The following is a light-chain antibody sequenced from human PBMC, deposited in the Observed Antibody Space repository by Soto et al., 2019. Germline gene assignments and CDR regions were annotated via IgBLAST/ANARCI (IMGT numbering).Light chain of an antibody. CDR2: QGG. V-gene: IGLV3-1*01. Sequence: SYELTQPPSVSVSPGQTASITCSGDKLGDKYTSWYQQKPGQSPVLVIYQGGKRPSGIPERFSGSNSGNTATLTISGIQAMDEADYFCQAWDSTTYVFGTGTKLTVL. CDR3: QAWDSTTYV. CDR1: KLGDKY. J-gene: IGLJ1*01.